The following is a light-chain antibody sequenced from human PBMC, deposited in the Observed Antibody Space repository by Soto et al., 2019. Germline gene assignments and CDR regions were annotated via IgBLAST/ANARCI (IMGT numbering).Light chain of an antibody. CDR2: DAS. V-gene: IGKV3-11*01. J-gene: IGKJ5*01. CDR3: KQRSNWPPDIT. Sequence: EIVLTQSPATLSLSPGERATLSCRASQSVSSYLAWYQQKTGQAPRLLIYDASNRATGIPARFSGSGSGTDFTLPISSLEPKDFAVYYCKQRSNWPPDITFGQGTRLEIK. CDR1: QSVSSY.